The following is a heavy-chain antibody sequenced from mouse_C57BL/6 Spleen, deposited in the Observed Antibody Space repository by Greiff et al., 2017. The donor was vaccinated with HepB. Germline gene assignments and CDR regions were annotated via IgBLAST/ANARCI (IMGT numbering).Heavy chain of an antibody. CDR1: GYTFTSYW. J-gene: IGHJ2*01. V-gene: IGHV1-64*01. CDR3: ARRALTVYFDY. CDR2: IHPNSGST. D-gene: IGHD4-1*01. Sequence: VQLQQSGAELVKPGASVKLSCKASGYTFTSYWMHWVKQRPGQGLEWIGMIHPNSGSTNYNEKFKSKATLTVDKSSSTAYMQLSSLTSEDSAVYDCARRALTVYFDYWGQGTTLTVSS.